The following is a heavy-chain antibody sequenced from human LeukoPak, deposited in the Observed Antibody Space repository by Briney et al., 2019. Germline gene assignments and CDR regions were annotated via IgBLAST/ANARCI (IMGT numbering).Heavy chain of an antibody. Sequence: SETLSLTCAVYGGSFSGYYWSWIRQPPGKGLEWIGEIYYSGSTNYNPSLKSRVTISVDTSKNQFSLKLSSVTAADTAVYYCARTRKRTTTGTNRFNEFDAQGKGTMVTV. V-gene: IGHV4-34*01. CDR1: GGSFSGYY. J-gene: IGHJ5*01. CDR2: IYYSGST. CDR3: ARTRKRTTTGTNRFNEFDA. D-gene: IGHD1-26*01.